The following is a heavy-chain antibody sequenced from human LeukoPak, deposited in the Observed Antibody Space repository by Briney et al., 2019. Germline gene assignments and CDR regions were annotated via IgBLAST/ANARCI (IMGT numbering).Heavy chain of an antibody. Sequence: SETLSLTCTVFGGSISSGDYYWSWIRQPPGKGLEWIGYIYYSGSTYYNPSLKSRVTISVDTSKNQFSLKLSSVTAADTAVYYCARHYYDTSGYWTTSDWYFDLWGRGTLVTVSS. V-gene: IGHV4-30-4*01. D-gene: IGHD3-22*01. CDR1: GGSISSGDYY. CDR2: IYYSGST. J-gene: IGHJ2*01. CDR3: ARHYYDTSGYWTTSDWYFDL.